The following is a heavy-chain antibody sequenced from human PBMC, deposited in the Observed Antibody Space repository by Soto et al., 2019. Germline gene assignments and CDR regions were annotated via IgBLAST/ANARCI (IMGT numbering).Heavy chain of an antibody. CDR3: VRDQKYFRVNGNWFDS. D-gene: IGHD2-2*01. Sequence: SVKVSCKASGYTSADFDISWVRQAPGQGPEWMGWVSGNNGASNPAPKVQGRITMTLDTSTGVSYMALRSLRSDDTAIYYCVRDQKYFRVNGNWFDSWGQGTPVTVSS. CDR1: GYTSADFD. V-gene: IGHV1-18*04. J-gene: IGHJ5*01. CDR2: VSGNNGAS.